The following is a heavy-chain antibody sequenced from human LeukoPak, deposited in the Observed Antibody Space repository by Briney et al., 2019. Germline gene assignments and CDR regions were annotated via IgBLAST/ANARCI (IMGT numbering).Heavy chain of an antibody. CDR2: IYTSGST. Sequence: SETLSLTCTVSGGSISSYYWSWIRQPAGKGLGWIGRIYTSGSTNYNPSLKSRVTMSVDTSKNQFSLKLSSVTAADTAVYYCAREPRTGRGYYFDYWGQGTLVTVSS. J-gene: IGHJ4*02. D-gene: IGHD3/OR15-3a*01. CDR1: GGSISSYY. V-gene: IGHV4-4*07. CDR3: AREPRTGRGYYFDY.